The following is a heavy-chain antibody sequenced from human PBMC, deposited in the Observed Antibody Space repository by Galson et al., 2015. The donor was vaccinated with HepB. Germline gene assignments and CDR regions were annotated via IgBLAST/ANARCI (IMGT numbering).Heavy chain of an antibody. CDR1: GFTFSSYS. D-gene: IGHD2-2*01. CDR2: ISSSSSYI. J-gene: IGHJ6*02. V-gene: IGHV3-21*01. Sequence: SLRLSCAASGFTFSSYSMNWVRQAPGKGLEWVSSISSSSSYIYYADSVKGRFTISRDNAKNSLYLQMNSLRAEDTAVYYCARADPRGDIVVVPAAGGYYGMDVWGQGTTVTVSS. CDR3: ARADPRGDIVVVPAAGGYYGMDV.